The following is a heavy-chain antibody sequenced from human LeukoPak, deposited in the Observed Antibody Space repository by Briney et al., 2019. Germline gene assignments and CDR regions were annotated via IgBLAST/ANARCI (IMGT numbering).Heavy chain of an antibody. CDR1: GFTFSSYA. J-gene: IGHJ4*02. Sequence: GGSLRLSCAASGFTFSSYAMSWVRQAPGKGLEWVSGISGSGVSTYYADSVKGRFTISRDNSKNTPYLQMNSLRAEDTAVYYCAKLQWPSDYWGQGTLVTVSS. V-gene: IGHV3-23*01. D-gene: IGHD4-11*01. CDR2: ISGSGVST. CDR3: AKLQWPSDY.